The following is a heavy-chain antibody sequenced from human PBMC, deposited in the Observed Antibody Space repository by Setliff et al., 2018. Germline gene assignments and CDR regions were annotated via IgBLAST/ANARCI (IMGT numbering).Heavy chain of an antibody. CDR2: VYHSGSS. CDR3: ARAAARAEYSDTSAYLPFDF. D-gene: IGHD3-16*01. CDR1: GYPISRGFY. V-gene: IGHV4-38-2*02. J-gene: IGHJ4*02. Sequence: LSLPCTVSGYPISRGFYWGWIRQSPGKGLEWIGSVYHSGSSYQNPSLRSRIAVSVDTSKNQFSLRLNSVTAADTAVYFCARAAARAEYSDTSAYLPFDFWGLGTLVTVSS.